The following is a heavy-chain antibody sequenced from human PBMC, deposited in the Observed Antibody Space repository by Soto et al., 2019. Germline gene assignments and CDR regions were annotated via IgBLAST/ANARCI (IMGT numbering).Heavy chain of an antibody. J-gene: IGHJ6*02. CDR1: GYSFTTYG. V-gene: IGHV1-18*01. CDR2: ISGYNGNT. CDR3: AREGPAPYYYYGMDV. Sequence: QVQLVQSRGEVKKPGASVKVSCKTSGYSFTTYGISWVRQAPGQGLEWMGWISGYNGNTNYAQKLQGRVTMTTDTSTSTAYMYLRSLRSDDTAVYYCAREGPAPYYYYGMDVWGQGSTVTVSS.